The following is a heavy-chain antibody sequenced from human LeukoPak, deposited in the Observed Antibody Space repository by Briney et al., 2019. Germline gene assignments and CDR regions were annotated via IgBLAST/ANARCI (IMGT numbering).Heavy chain of an antibody. CDR2: ISYSGNT. CDR3: ARGDTSSWYWAFGY. J-gene: IGHJ4*02. CDR1: GGSISSYY. D-gene: IGHD6-13*01. Sequence: SETLSLTCTVSGGSISSYYWSWIRQPPGKGLEWIGYISYSGNTNYNPSLKSRVTISLDTSKNQFSLYLSSVTAADTAVYYCARGDTSSWYWAFGYWGQGTLVTVSS. V-gene: IGHV4-59*01.